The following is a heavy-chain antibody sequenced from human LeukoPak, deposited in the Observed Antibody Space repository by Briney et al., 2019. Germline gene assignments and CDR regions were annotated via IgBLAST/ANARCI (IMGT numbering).Heavy chain of an antibody. CDR2: ISNSGHST. V-gene: IGHV3-23*01. CDR1: GFTFSTYA. CDR3: AKDFPSSIVTN. D-gene: IGHD6-6*01. J-gene: IGHJ4*01. Sequence: GGSLRLSCAASGFTFSTYAVSWVRQAPGKGLEWVSGISNSGHSTYYIASVKGRFTVSRDNSKSTLFLQMNSLRAEDTAVYYCAKDFPSSIVTNWGQGTLVTVSS.